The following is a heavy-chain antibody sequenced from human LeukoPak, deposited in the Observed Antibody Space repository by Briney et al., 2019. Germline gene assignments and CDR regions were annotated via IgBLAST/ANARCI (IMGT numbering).Heavy chain of an antibody. Sequence: SETLSLTCTVSGGSISSYYWSWIRQPPGKGLEWIGYIYYSGSTNYNPSLKSRVTISVDTSKNQFSLKLSSVTAADTAVYYCARGVTGGWYGDFQHWGQGTLVTVSS. D-gene: IGHD6-19*01. CDR2: IYYSGST. CDR3: ARGVTGGWYGDFQH. J-gene: IGHJ1*01. V-gene: IGHV4-59*01. CDR1: GGSISSYY.